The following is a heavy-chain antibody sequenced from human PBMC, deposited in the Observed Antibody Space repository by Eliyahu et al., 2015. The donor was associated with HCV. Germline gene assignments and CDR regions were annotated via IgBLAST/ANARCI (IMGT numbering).Heavy chain of an antibody. CDR1: GFTXSSXS. CDR3: ARTGYSSSWFGTYWFDP. CDR2: ISSSSSYI. Sequence: EVQLVESGGGLVKPGGSLRLSCAASGFTXSSXSMNWVRQAPGKGLEWVSSISSSSSYIYYADSVKGRFTISRDNAKNSLYLQMNSLRAEDTAVYYCARTGYSSSWFGTYWFDPWGQGTLVTVSS. D-gene: IGHD6-13*01. V-gene: IGHV3-21*01. J-gene: IGHJ5*02.